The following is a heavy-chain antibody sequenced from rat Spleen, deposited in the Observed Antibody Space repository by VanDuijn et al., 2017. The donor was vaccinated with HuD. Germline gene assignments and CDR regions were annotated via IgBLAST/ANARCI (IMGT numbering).Heavy chain of an antibody. CDR1: GFTFSNYY. Sequence: EVQLVESGGGLVQPGRSMKLSCAASGFTFSNYYMAWVRQAPTKGLEWVASIRTGGGNTYYPDSVKGRFTISRDDAKSTLYLQMNSLRSEDTATYYCTRVPGGAYWGQGTLVTVSS. CDR2: IRTGGGNT. J-gene: IGHJ3*01. D-gene: IGHD1-4*01. V-gene: IGHV5-25*01. CDR3: TRVPGGAY.